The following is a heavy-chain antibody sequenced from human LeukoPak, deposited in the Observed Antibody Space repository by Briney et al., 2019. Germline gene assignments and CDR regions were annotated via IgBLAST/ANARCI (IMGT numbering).Heavy chain of an antibody. CDR1: GFTFGSYW. D-gene: IGHD4-17*01. CDR2: INPDGSEK. V-gene: IGHV3-7*05. Sequence: SGGSLRLSCAASGFTFGSYWMSWVRQAPGKGLEWVSNINPDGSEKYYVDSVKGRFTISRDNAKDSLYLQMSSLRAEDTAVYYCARDAYGTSDHWGQRTLVPVSS. J-gene: IGHJ5*02. CDR3: ARDAYGTSDH.